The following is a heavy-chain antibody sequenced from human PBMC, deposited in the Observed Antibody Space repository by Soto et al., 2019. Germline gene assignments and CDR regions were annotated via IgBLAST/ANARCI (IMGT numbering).Heavy chain of an antibody. J-gene: IGHJ2*01. Sequence: EVQLLESGGGVVQPGGSLRLSCAASGFTFSAYAMCWVRQAPGKGLEWVSTIPGGGGATHYADSVKGRFTISRDDSKKTLYAQMNSMRAEDTAVYYCAKCEGHHREYWYLDFWGRGTLVTVSS. V-gene: IGHV3-23*01. CDR2: IPGGGGAT. CDR1: GFTFSAYA. CDR3: AKCEGHHREYWYLDF.